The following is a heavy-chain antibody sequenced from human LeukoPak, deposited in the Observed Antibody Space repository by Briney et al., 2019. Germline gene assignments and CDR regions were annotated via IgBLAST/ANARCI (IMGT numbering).Heavy chain of an antibody. CDR1: GFTFSSYA. J-gene: IGHJ4*02. Sequence: GGSLRLSCAASGFTFSSYAMHWVRQAPGKGLEWVAVISHDGSNKYYADSVKGRFTVSRDNSKNTLYLQMNSLRAEDTAVYYCARASRNGHFDYWGQGTLVTVSS. CDR2: ISHDGSNK. CDR3: ARASRNGHFDY. D-gene: IGHD1-1*01. V-gene: IGHV3-30*04.